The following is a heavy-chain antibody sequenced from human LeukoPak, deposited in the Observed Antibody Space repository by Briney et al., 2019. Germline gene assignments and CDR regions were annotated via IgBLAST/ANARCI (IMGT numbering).Heavy chain of an antibody. CDR3: ARVSFHSGGPGP. J-gene: IGHJ5*02. Sequence: GGSLRLSCAASGFTFSSYAMSWVRQAPGKGLEWVSAISGSGGSTYYADSVKGRLTISRDNSKNTLYLQMNSLRAEDTAVYYCARVSFHSGGPGPWGQGTLVTVSS. CDR2: ISGSGGST. CDR1: GFTFSSYA. D-gene: IGHD2-15*01. V-gene: IGHV3-23*01.